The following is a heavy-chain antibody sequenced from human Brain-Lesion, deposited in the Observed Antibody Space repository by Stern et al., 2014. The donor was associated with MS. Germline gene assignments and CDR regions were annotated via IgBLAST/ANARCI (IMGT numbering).Heavy chain of an antibody. V-gene: IGHV1-2*02. Sequence: QMQLVQSGAEVKKPGASVTVSCTTSGYIFTGYYIHWVRQAPGHGLEGMAWINPNTGGTKYAQKFQGRVTMSRDTSISTAYVELSSLTSDDTAVYYCARDQRGITIFGVVTDYYYLGMDVWGQGTTVTVSS. CDR1: GYIFTGYY. CDR2: INPNTGGT. D-gene: IGHD3-3*01. CDR3: ARDQRGITIFGVVTDYYYLGMDV. J-gene: IGHJ6*02.